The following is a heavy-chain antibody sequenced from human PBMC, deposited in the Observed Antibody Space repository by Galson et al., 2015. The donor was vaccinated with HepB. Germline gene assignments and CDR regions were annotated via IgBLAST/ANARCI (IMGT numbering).Heavy chain of an antibody. J-gene: IGHJ3*02. Sequence: SVKVSCKASGGTFNIYALIWVRQAPGQGLEWVGGIIPLFGTANYAQKFQGRATITADESTSTAYMALSSLRSEDTAVYYCARGYYYDSSGYYSGGFDIWGQGTKVTVSS. CDR2: IIPLFGTA. CDR1: GGTFNIYA. CDR3: ARGYYYDSSGYYSGGFDI. V-gene: IGHV1-69*13. D-gene: IGHD3-22*01.